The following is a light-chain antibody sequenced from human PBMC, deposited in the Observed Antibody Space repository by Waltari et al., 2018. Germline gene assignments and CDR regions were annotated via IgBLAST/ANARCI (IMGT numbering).Light chain of an antibody. CDR2: AAS. CDR1: QRISNF. V-gene: IGKV1-39*01. Sequence: IQMTQSPSSLSASVGDRFTITCRASQRISNFLNWYQQKPGKAPKLLIYAASSLQSGVPSRFSASGSGTDFTLTISSLQPEDFATYFCQQSYSSLYTFGQGTKLEI. J-gene: IGKJ2*01. CDR3: QQSYSSLYT.